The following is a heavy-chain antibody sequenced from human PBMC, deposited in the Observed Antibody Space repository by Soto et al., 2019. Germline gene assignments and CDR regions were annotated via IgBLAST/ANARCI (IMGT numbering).Heavy chain of an antibody. D-gene: IGHD1-26*01. CDR3: ARRYGGSFDY. Sequence: SETTYITRTVSSGRIYNYFWTWIRKPPGKGLEWIGYIYYSGSTNSNPSLKSRVTISADTSKNQFSLKLSSVTAADIAVYYCARRYGGSFDYWGQGTLVTVSS. J-gene: IGHJ4*02. CDR1: SGRIYNYF. V-gene: IGHV4-59*01. CDR2: IYYSGST.